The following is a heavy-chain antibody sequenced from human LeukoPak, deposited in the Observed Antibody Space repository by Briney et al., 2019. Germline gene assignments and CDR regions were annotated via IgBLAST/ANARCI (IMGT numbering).Heavy chain of an antibody. CDR1: GYTLAELS. CDR2: FDPEDGET. Sequence: ASVKVSCKVSGYTLAELSMHWVRQAPGKGLEWMGGFDPEDGETIYAQKFQGRVTMTEDTSTGTAYMELSSLRSEDTAVYYCATYWDYDSSGYYSPFDYWGQGTLVTVSS. D-gene: IGHD3-22*01. J-gene: IGHJ4*02. V-gene: IGHV1-24*01. CDR3: ATYWDYDSSGYYSPFDY.